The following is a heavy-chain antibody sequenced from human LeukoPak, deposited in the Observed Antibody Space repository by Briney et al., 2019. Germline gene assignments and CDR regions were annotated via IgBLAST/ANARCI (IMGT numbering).Heavy chain of an antibody. J-gene: IGHJ4*02. CDR2: ISGSSSAI. D-gene: IGHD6-13*01. CDR3: ASASSSWYAYFEY. V-gene: IGHV3-48*04. CDR1: GFTVRTYW. Sequence: GGSLRLSCAASGFTVRTYWMSWVRQAPGKGLEWVSYISGSSSAIYYADSVKGRFTISRDNAKNSLYLQMNSLRAEDTAVYYCASASSSWYAYFEYWGQGTLVTVSS.